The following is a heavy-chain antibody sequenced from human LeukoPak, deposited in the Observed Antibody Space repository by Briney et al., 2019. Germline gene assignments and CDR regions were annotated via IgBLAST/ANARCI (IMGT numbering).Heavy chain of an antibody. D-gene: IGHD3-22*01. J-gene: IGHJ4*02. CDR2: IYYRGST. V-gene: IGHV4-59*08. Sequence: PSETLSLTCTVSGGSITGYYWSWLRQPPGKGLEWIGYIYYRGSTNYNPSLKSRVIMSVDPSKNQFSLNLTSVTAADTAVYYCARHDSALYYFDYWGQGTLVTVSS. CDR1: GGSITGYY. CDR3: ARHDSALYYFDY.